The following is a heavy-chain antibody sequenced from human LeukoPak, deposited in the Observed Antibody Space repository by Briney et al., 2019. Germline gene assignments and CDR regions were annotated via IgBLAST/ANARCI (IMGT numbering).Heavy chain of an antibody. CDR1: GFTVSSTY. D-gene: IGHD3-22*01. V-gene: IGHV3-53*01. CDR2: IYSRGIT. Sequence: GGSLRLSCTASGFTVSSTYMSWVRQAPGKGLEWVSVIYSRGITYYADSVKGRFTMSRDNSKNTLYLQMNSLRAEDTAEYYCARYSSGFDIWGQGTMVTVSS. CDR3: ARYSSGFDI. J-gene: IGHJ3*02.